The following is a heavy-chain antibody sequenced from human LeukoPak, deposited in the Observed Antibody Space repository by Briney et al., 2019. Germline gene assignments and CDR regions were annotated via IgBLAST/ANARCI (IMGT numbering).Heavy chain of an antibody. D-gene: IGHD4-17*01. CDR1: GGSFSGYY. V-gene: IGHV4-34*01. J-gene: IGHJ6*03. Sequence: SSETLSLTCAVYGGSFSGYYWSWIRQPPGEGGEWVGEINHRRCANHNPSLKSRVTISVDATNTHFSLKVSSVTDADTAVYYSARAGGSTVTTLNYDYYYYYYMDVWGKGTTVTVSS. CDR2: INHRRCA. CDR3: ARAGGSTVTTLNYDYYYYYYMDV.